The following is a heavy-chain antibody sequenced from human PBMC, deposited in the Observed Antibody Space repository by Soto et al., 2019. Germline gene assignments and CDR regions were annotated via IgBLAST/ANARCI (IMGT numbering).Heavy chain of an antibody. CDR2: ISAYNGNT. J-gene: IGHJ4*02. CDR1: GYTFTSYG. V-gene: IGHV1-18*01. Sequence: QVQLVQSGAEVKKPGASVKVSCKASGYTFTSYGISWVRQAPGQGLEWMGWISAYNGNTNYAQKLQGRVTMTTDTATSTASMDPTRLRTDETAVYYFASDLAVELVAYWGQGT. D-gene: IGHD1-26*01. CDR3: ASDLAVELVAY.